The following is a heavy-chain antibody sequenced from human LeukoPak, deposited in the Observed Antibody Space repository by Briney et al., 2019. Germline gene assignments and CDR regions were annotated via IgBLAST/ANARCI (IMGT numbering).Heavy chain of an antibody. CDR3: ARDSTVRSWYFDL. J-gene: IGHJ2*01. D-gene: IGHD5/OR15-5a*01. V-gene: IGHV4/OR15-8*01. CDR2: IYDSGSS. CDR1: GGSISSGHW. Sequence: SETLSLTCVVSGGSISSGHWWSWVRQSPGKGLEWIGEIYDSGSSDYNPSLKGRVTISVDKSTNQFSLNLRYATAADTAVYYCARDSTVRSWYFDLWGRGTLVTVSS.